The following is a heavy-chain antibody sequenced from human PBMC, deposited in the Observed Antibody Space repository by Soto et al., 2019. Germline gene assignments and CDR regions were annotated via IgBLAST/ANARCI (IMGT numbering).Heavy chain of an antibody. CDR3: AKDMRSRGATPYDFEW. D-gene: IGHD1-26*01. Sequence: EVQLVESGGGLAQPGGSLRLSCAASGFRFDEYAMHWVRQAPGKGLEWVAGITWSSLGMDYADSVKGRFTISRDNAKNSRYLPMNSLRGEDTAFYFCAKDMRSRGATPYDFEWWGQGTLVTVSS. J-gene: IGHJ4*02. CDR1: GFRFDEYA. V-gene: IGHV3-9*01. CDR2: ITWSSLGM.